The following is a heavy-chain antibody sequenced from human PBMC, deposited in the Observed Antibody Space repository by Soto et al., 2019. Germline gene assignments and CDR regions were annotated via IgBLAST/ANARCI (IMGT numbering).Heavy chain of an antibody. J-gene: IGHJ4*02. CDR2: INPSGGST. D-gene: IGHD7-27*01. V-gene: IGHV1-46*01. Sequence: QVQLVQSGAEVKKPGASVKVSCKASGYTFTSYYMHWVRQAPGQGLEWMGIINPSGGSTSYAQKFQGRVTMTRDTSTSTVYMELSSLRSEDTAVYYCARGTGSRGPRDYFDYWGQGTLVTVSS. CDR1: GYTFTSYY. CDR3: ARGTGSRGPRDYFDY.